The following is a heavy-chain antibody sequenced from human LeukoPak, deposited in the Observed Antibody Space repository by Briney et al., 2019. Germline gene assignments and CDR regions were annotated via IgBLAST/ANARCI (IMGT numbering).Heavy chain of an antibody. CDR3: ARHVTGFGYYYYMDV. V-gene: IGHV5-51*01. J-gene: IGHJ6*03. D-gene: IGHD3-10*01. CDR2: IYPGDSDT. CDR1: GYSFTSYW. Sequence: GESLKISCKGSGYSFTSYWIGWVRQMPGKGLEWMGIIYPGDSDTRYSPSFQCQVTISADKSIGTAYLQWSSLKASDTAMYYCARHVTGFGYYYYMDVWGKGTTVTVSS.